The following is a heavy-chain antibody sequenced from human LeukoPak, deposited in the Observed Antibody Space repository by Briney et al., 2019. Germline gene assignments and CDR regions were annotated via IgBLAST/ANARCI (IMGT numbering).Heavy chain of an antibody. Sequence: GASVKVSCEASGYTLTSYGINWMRQAPGQGLEWMGWISTQSGNTNYAQKVQGRLTMTTDTSTSTAYMELRSLRSDDTAVYYCAREDNWNYEFSLAKNDYWGQGTLVTVSS. CDR3: AREDNWNYEFSLAKNDY. J-gene: IGHJ4*02. CDR1: GYTLTSYG. D-gene: IGHD1-7*01. V-gene: IGHV1-18*01. CDR2: ISTQSGNT.